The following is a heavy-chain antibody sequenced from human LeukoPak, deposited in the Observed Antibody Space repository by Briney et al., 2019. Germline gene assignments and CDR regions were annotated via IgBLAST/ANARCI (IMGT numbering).Heavy chain of an antibody. V-gene: IGHV4-31*03. CDR2: IYYSGST. J-gene: IGHJ5*02. CDR3: AGDPVELRGWFDP. Sequence: SQTLSLTCTVSGGSISSGGYYWSWIRQHPGKGLEWIGYIYYSGSTYYNPSLKSRVTISVDTSKNQFSLKLSSVTAADTAVYYCAGDPVELRGWFDPWGQGTLVTVSS. CDR1: GGSISSGGYY. D-gene: IGHD1-7*01.